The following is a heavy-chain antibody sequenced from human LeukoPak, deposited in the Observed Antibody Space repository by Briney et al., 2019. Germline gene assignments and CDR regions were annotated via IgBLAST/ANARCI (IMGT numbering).Heavy chain of an antibody. J-gene: IGHJ4*02. V-gene: IGHV1-2*02. CDR3: AREPQTLGYCSSTSCKGFDY. Sequence: ASVKVSCKASGYTFTGYYMHWVRQVPGQGLEWMGWINPNSGGTNYAQKFQGRVTMTRDTSISTAYMELSRLRSDDTAVYYCAREPQTLGYCSSTSCKGFDYWGQGTLVTVSS. D-gene: IGHD2-2*01. CDR1: GYTFTGYY. CDR2: INPNSGGT.